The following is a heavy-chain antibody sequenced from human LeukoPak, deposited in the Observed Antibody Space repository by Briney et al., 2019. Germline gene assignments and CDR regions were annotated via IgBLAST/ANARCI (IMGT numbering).Heavy chain of an antibody. J-gene: IGHJ4*02. CDR2: ISSSGSTI. CDR3: ARVHYNTAMVDIDY. Sequence: GGSLRLSCAAPGFTFSSYEMHWVRQAPGKGLEWISYISSSGSTIYYADSVKGRFTISRDNGKNSLYLQMNSLRAEDTAVYYCARVHYNTAMVDIDYWGQGTLVTVSS. CDR1: GFTFSSYE. D-gene: IGHD5-18*01. V-gene: IGHV3-48*03.